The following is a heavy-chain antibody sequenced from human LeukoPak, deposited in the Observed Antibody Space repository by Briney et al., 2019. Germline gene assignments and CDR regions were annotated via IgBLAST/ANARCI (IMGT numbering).Heavy chain of an antibody. Sequence: GGSLRLSCAASGFTFSSYAMHWVRQAPGKGLEYVSAISSNGGSSYYANSVKGRFTISRDNSKNTLYLQMGSLRAEDTALYYCAKDIGDCSSTSCYWALWFDPWGQGTLVTVSS. D-gene: IGHD2-2*01. CDR1: GFTFSSYA. CDR3: AKDIGDCSSTSCYWALWFDP. V-gene: IGHV3-64*01. CDR2: ISSNGGSS. J-gene: IGHJ5*02.